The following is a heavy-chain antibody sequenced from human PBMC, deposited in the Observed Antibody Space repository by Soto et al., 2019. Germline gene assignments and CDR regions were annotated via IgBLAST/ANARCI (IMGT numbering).Heavy chain of an antibody. Sequence: QITLKESGPTLVNPTQTLTLTCTFSGFALSTSGVGVGWIHQSPGKALEWVALIYWNADKRYSPSLKSRLTITTDTSTSQVVLTMTNMDPVDTATYYCEHTLSSAGYVSWYFDLWGRGTLVTVSS. D-gene: IGHD5-12*01. CDR2: IYWNADK. J-gene: IGHJ2*01. CDR1: GFALSTSGVG. CDR3: EHTLSSAGYVSWYFDL. V-gene: IGHV2-5*01.